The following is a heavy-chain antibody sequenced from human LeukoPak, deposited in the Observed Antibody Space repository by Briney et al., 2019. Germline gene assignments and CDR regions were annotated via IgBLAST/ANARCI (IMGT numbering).Heavy chain of an antibody. Sequence: PGGSLRLSCAASGFTFSSYAMHWVRQAPGKGLEWVAIISYDGNNKYYADSVRGRFTISRDNSKNTLYLQMNSLRPEDTAVYYCAKDEAAAGVDFDYWGQGTLVTVSS. J-gene: IGHJ4*02. CDR3: AKDEAAAGVDFDY. V-gene: IGHV3-30-3*01. CDR1: GFTFSSYA. CDR2: ISYDGNNK. D-gene: IGHD6-13*01.